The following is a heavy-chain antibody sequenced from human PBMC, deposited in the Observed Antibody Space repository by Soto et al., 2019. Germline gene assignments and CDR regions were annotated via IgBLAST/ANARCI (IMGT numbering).Heavy chain of an antibody. CDR1: GGTFTSTA. Sequence: QVLLVQSSAEVKKPGSSVKVSCKASGGTFTSTAFSWVRQAPGQGLEWMGGIIPVLGTPNYAQKFQARLTVTADASTTTVHTELSSLRADDTAVYYCASSAGLDHLLNYYGLNVWGQGTTVTVSS. J-gene: IGHJ6*02. V-gene: IGHV1-69*01. D-gene: IGHD6-13*01. CDR2: IIPVLGTP. CDR3: ASSAGLDHLLNYYGLNV.